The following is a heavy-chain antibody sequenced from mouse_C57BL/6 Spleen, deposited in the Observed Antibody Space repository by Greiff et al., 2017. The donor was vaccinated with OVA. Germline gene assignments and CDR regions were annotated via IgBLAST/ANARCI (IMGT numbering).Heavy chain of an antibody. CDR3: AREGWLLRNY. CDR1: GYTFTDYY. J-gene: IGHJ2*01. CDR2: INPNNGGT. V-gene: IGHV1-26*01. Sequence: EVQLQQSGPELVKPGASVKISCKASGYTFTDYYMNWVKQSHGKSLEWIGDINPNNGGTSYNQKFKGKATLTVDKSSSTAYMELRSLTSEDSAVYYCAREGWLLRNYWGQGTTLTVSS. D-gene: IGHD2-3*01.